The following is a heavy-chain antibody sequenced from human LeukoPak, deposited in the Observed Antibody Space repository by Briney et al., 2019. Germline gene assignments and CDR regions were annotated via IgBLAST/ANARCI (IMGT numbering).Heavy chain of an antibody. J-gene: IGHJ3*01. Sequence: ASVKVSCKASGYTFTDYYMHWVRQAPGQGLEWTGWINPNSGGTNYAQKFQDRVTVTRDTSISTAYMELTRLTSDDTAVYYCASKGAGYCRSTNCQGAFDLWGQGTMVSVSS. D-gene: IGHD2-2*01. V-gene: IGHV1-2*02. CDR1: GYTFTDYY. CDR3: ASKGAGYCRSTNCQGAFDL. CDR2: INPNSGGT.